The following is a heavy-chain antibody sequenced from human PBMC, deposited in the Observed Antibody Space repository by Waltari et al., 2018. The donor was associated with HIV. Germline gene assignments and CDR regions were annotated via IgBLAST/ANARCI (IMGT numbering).Heavy chain of an antibody. CDR1: GSTLSSVW. Sequence: EVQLVESGGGLVQPGGSLRLSCEATGSTLSSVWMMWVRQAPGKGLEWVANIKEVGSEKWYVDSEKGRFTISRDNAKNSVYLPMYCRGADDTAVYYGSRSRSDAFTLCGQASMVTVSS. CDR3: SRSRSDAFTL. V-gene: IGHV3-7*01. J-gene: IGHJ3*01. CDR2: IKEVGSEK.